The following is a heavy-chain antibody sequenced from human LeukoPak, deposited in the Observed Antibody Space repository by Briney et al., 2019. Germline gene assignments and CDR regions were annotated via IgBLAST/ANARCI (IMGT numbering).Heavy chain of an antibody. CDR1: GFTIRRYE. CDR3: ARQEHLMEGTYYYAMDV. V-gene: IGHV3-48*03. J-gene: IGHJ6*04. CDR2: ISSSVSTI. Sequence: GGSLRLSCTASGFTIRRYEMKWVRQARGKGVEGVSYISSSVSTIYYADSVKGPFTLSRDNAKTSLSLQMHSLRAQGTAVYSCARQEHLMEGTYYYAMDVWGKGTTVTVSS. D-gene: IGHD1-1*01.